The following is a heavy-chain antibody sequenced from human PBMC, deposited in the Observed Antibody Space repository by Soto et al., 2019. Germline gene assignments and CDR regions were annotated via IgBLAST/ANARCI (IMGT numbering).Heavy chain of an antibody. V-gene: IGHV1-46*01. CDR2: INPSGDNI. D-gene: IGHD2-15*01. CDR3: ARDPQGYCSGGRCYHFDY. CDR1: GYTLTSYS. J-gene: IGHJ4*02. Sequence: QVQLVQSGAEVKKPGASVRVSCKASGYTLTSYSMHWVRQAPGQGLEWMGTINPSGDNIRYAQNFQGRVTMTRDTSTSTVYLELSSLRSEDTAIYYCARDPQGYCSGGRCYHFDYWGQGTLVTVSS.